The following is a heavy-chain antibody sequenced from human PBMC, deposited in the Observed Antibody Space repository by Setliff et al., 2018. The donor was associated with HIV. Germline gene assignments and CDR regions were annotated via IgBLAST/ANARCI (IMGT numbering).Heavy chain of an antibody. D-gene: IGHD3-3*01. CDR3: ARPGYYDFWSKMDV. V-gene: IGHV4-39*01. Sequence: SETLSLTCTVSGGSVNTSSYYWGWIRQPPGRGLEWIGSISYSGRPYYNPSLKSRVAIYLDPSKNQFSLTLISVTAADTAVYYCARPGYYDFWSKMDVWGKGSTVTVSS. CDR2: ISYSGRP. J-gene: IGHJ6*04. CDR1: GGSVNTSSYY.